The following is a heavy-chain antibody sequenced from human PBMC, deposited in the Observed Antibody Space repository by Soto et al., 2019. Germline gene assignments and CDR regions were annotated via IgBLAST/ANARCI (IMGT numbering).Heavy chain of an antibody. D-gene: IGHD6-6*01. CDR3: ARSVSFITPRPDY. CDR2: INPNNGDT. V-gene: IGHV1-2*02. CDR1: GYTFTDYY. J-gene: IGHJ4*02. Sequence: ASVKVSCKASGYTFTDYYLHWVRQAPGQGLECMGWINPNNGDTNYAQKFQGRVTMTRDTSISTAYMEVSRLRSDDTAVYYCARSVSFITPRPDYWGQGTQVTVSS.